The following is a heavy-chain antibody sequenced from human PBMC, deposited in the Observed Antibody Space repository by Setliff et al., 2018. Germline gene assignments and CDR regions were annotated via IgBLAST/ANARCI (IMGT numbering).Heavy chain of an antibody. J-gene: IGHJ4*02. V-gene: IGHV3-30-3*01. Sequence: GSLGPPCAASGFTIRYYAIHWVRPAPGKGLEWVAVSRYAENYQYYADSVKGRFTISRDNTKNTLYLQMNSLRAEDTAVYYCARGVDSYDSLGGYWGQGTLVTVSS. CDR2: SRYAENYQ. CDR3: ARGVDSYDSLGGY. D-gene: IGHD5-18*01. CDR1: GFTIRYYA.